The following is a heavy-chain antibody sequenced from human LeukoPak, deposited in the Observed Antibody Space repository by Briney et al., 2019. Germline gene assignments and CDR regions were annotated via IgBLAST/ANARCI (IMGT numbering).Heavy chain of an antibody. D-gene: IGHD5-24*01. CDR3: ASVDDYKKFDY. Sequence: GGSLRLSCAASGFTFSSYAMHWVRQAPGKGLEWVAVISYDGSNKYYADSVKGRFTISRDNSKNTLYLQMNSLRAEDTAVYYCASVDDYKKFDYWGQGTLVAVSS. J-gene: IGHJ4*02. CDR1: GFTFSSYA. V-gene: IGHV3-30-3*01. CDR2: ISYDGSNK.